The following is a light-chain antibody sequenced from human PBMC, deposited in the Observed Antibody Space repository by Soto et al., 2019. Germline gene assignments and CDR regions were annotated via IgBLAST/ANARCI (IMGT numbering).Light chain of an antibody. V-gene: IGKV1-5*03. J-gene: IGKJ1*01. CDR2: EAS. CDR3: QQYTNYPWT. CDR1: QTISSW. Sequence: DIQMTQSPSTLSGSVGDRVTITCRASQTISSWLAWYQQKPGKAPRLLIYEASRLESGVPSRISGSGSGTEFTLTISSLQPDDFATYYCQQYTNYPWTFGQGTKLDIK.